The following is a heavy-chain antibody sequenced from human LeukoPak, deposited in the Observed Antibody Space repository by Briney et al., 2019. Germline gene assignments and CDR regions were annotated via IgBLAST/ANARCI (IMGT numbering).Heavy chain of an antibody. CDR1: GYTFSSYD. V-gene: IGHV1-8*02. CDR3: ARDLTWELPMWQH. J-gene: IGHJ1*01. Sequence: ASVKVSCKASGYTFSSYDINWVRQATGQGLEWMGWMNPDSGNTGYAQKLQGRVTMTTDTSTSTAYMELRSLRSDDTAVYYCARDLTWELPMWQHWGQGTLVTVSS. CDR2: MNPDSGNT. D-gene: IGHD1-26*01.